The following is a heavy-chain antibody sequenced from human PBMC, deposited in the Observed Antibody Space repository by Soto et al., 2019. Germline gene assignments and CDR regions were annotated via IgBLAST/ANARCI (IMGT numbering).Heavy chain of an antibody. D-gene: IGHD2-2*01. CDR3: AREALDAKRPFDY. Sequence: PSETLSLTCAVSGVSISSSNWWSWVRQPPGKGLEWIGEIYHSGSTNYNPSLKSRVTISVDKSKNQFSLKLSSVTAADTAVYYCAREALDAKRPFDYWGQGTLVTVSS. CDR2: IYHSGST. J-gene: IGHJ4*02. V-gene: IGHV4-4*02. CDR1: GVSISSSNW.